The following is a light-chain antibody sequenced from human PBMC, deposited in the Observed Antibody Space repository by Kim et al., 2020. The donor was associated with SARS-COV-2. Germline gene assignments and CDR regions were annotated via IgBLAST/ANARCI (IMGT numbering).Light chain of an antibody. Sequence: EPASASGRSSQSLMHRNGDNYLDWYVHKAGQSPQLFIYLGSNRASGVPERFSGSGSGTDFTLRISRVETEDVGVYYCMQAVQAPYTFGRGTKLEI. CDR2: LGS. CDR3: MQAVQAPYT. J-gene: IGKJ2*01. V-gene: IGKV2-28*01. CDR1: QSLMHRNGDNY.